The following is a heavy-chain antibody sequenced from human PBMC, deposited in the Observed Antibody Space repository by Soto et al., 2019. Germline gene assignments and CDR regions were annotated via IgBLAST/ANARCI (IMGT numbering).Heavy chain of an antibody. D-gene: IGHD3-3*01. CDR3: ATDHFGRLSGWFDP. J-gene: IGHJ5*02. CDR2: IYSGGAT. V-gene: IGHV3-66*01. CDR1: GFTVTSNY. Sequence: EVQLVESGGGLVQPGGSLRLSCAASGFTVTSNYMSWVRQAPGKGLEWVSVIYSGGATYYADSVKGRFSISRDNSKNTLYLQMNSLRVEDTAVYYCATDHFGRLSGWFDPWGQGTLVTVSS.